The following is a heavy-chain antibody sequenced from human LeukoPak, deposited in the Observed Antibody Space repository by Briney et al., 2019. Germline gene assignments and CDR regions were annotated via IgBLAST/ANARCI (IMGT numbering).Heavy chain of an antibody. CDR3: ASLRY. CDR1: GGSISTSSYY. CDR2: IFYSGST. J-gene: IGHJ4*02. Sequence: SETLSITCTVSGGSISTSSYYWGWVRQPPGKGLGWLGNIFYSGSTYYSPSLTSRVTISVDTSKNQFSLKLSSVTAADTAVYYCASLRYWGQGTLVTVSS. D-gene: IGHD3-16*01. V-gene: IGHV4-39*01.